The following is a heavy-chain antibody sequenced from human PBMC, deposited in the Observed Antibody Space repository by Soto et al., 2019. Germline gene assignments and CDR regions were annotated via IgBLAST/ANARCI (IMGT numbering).Heavy chain of an antibody. CDR3: SRTAAAGKNYYATDV. J-gene: IGHJ6*02. CDR2: IYPGDSDT. D-gene: IGHD6-13*01. Sequence: GESLKISCKGSGYSFTSYWIGWVRQMPGKGLEWMGIIYPGDSDTRYSPSFQGQVTISADKSISTAYLKWSSLKASDTAMYYCSRTAAAGKNYYATDVRGQGPKVTVSS. V-gene: IGHV5-51*01. CDR1: GYSFTSYW.